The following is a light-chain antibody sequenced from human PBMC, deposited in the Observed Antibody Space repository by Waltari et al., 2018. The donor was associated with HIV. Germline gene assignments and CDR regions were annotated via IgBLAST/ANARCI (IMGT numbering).Light chain of an antibody. J-gene: IGLJ2*01. V-gene: IGLV2-14*03. Sequence: QSDLTQPASVSGSPGQSITISCTATNSALSNYISWYQHHPGDAPKLIAFDVNRRPSGVSNRVSGSKSGDTASLTISWRQADDEADYFCSSYVGSGRLFGGGTKVTVL. CDR3: SSYVGSGRL. CDR1: NSALSNY. CDR2: DVN.